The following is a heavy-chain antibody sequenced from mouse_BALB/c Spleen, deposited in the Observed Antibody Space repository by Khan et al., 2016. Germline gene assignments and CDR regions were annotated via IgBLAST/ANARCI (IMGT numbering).Heavy chain of an antibody. Sequence: EVELVESGGGLVQPGGSLKLSCATSGFTFSDYYMYWVRQTPEKRLEWVAYISNGGGSTYYPDTVKGRFNIFRGNAKNTLYLQMRRLKSEDTAMYYCARRTTTATAMEYWGQGTSDTVSS. J-gene: IGHJ4*01. D-gene: IGHD1-2*01. CDR2: ISNGGGST. V-gene: IGHV5-12*02. CDR1: GFTFSDYY. CDR3: ARRTTTATAMEY.